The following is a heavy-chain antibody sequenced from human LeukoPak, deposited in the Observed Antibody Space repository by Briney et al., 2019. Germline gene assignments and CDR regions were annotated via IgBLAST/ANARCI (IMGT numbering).Heavy chain of an antibody. CDR2: IYYSETT. V-gene: IGHV4-59*01. D-gene: IGHD6-19*01. J-gene: IGHJ3*02. CDR3: ATYSTGFDI. CDR1: GGSISRNY. Sequence: PSETLSRTCTVSGGSISRNYWNWIRQPPGKGLEWIGNIYYSETTNYNPSLKSRVSISVDTSKNLLSLKLSSVTAADTAVYYCATYSTGFDIWGQGTVVTVSS.